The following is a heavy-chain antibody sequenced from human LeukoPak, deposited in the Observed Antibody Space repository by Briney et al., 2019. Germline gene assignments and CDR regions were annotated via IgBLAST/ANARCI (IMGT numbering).Heavy chain of an antibody. CDR1: GYTFTDYY. CDR2: INPNSGGT. J-gene: IGHJ5*02. D-gene: IGHD7-27*01. CDR3: ARPPNWGSVGFDP. Sequence: AASVKVSCKASGYTFTDYYMHWVRQAPGQGLEWMGRINPNSGGTNYAQKFQGRVTMTRDTSISTAYMELSRLRSDDTAVYYCARPPNWGSVGFDPWGQGTLVTVSS. V-gene: IGHV1-2*06.